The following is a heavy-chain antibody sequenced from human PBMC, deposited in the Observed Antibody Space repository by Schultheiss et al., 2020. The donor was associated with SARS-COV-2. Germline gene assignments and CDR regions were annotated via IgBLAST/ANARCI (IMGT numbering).Heavy chain of an antibody. CDR2: ISSSSSYT. V-gene: IGHV3-11*06. Sequence: GGSLRLSCAASGFTFSDYYMSWIRQAPGKGLEWVSYISSSSSYTNYADSVKGQFTISRDNAKNSLYLQMNSLRAEDTAVYYCARVLLAAAGLDAFDIWGQGTMVTV. CDR1: GFTFSDYY. D-gene: IGHD6-13*01. J-gene: IGHJ3*02. CDR3: ARVLLAAAGLDAFDI.